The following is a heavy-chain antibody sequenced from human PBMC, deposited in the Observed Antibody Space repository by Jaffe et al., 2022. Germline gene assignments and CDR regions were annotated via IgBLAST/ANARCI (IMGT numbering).Heavy chain of an antibody. D-gene: IGHD4-17*01. CDR3: ATPVTGSTHY. Sequence: QVQLVESGGGVVQPGRSLRLSCAASGFTFSSYGMHWVRQTPGKGLEWVAVTSNDESNKYYAESVKGRFTISRDNSKNTLYLQMNSLRAEDTAVYHCATPVTGSTHYWGQGTLVTVSS. CDR1: GFTFSSYG. CDR2: TSNDESNK. J-gene: IGHJ4*02. V-gene: IGHV3-30*03.